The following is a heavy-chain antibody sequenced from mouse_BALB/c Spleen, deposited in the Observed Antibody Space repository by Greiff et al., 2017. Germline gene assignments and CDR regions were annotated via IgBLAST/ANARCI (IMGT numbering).Heavy chain of an antibody. D-gene: IGHD2-1*01. Sequence: VQLQQSGTVLARPGASVKMSCKASGYTFTSYWMHWVKQRPGQGLEWIGAIYPGNSDTSYNQKFKGKAKLTAVTSTSTAYMELSSLTNEDSAVYDCTRGGMGNYYAMDYWGQGTSVTVSS. CDR2: IYPGNSDT. CDR3: TRGGMGNYYAMDY. J-gene: IGHJ4*01. CDR1: GYTFTSYW. V-gene: IGHV1-5*01.